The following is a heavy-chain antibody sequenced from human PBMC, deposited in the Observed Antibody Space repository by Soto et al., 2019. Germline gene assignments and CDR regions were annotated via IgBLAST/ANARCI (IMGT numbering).Heavy chain of an antibody. D-gene: IGHD3-9*01. CDR1: GFTLSSYC. CDR3: ARDITFYDILTGYYKYYFDF. J-gene: IGHJ4*01. CDR2: INQDGSES. Sequence: GGSLRLSCTASGFTLSSYCMSWVRQAPGKGLEWVANINQDGSESYYVDAAKGRFTISRDNTKNSLSLQMNSLRAEDTAVDYFARDITFYDILTGYYKYYFDFWGHGTLVTVSS. V-gene: IGHV3-7*03.